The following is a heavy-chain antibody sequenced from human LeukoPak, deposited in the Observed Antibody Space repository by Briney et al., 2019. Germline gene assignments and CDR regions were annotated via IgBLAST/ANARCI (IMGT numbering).Heavy chain of an antibody. CDR3: ARLSSHYNFWSGSSAH. CDR1: GFTFSSYS. V-gene: IGHV3-48*01. CDR2: ISSSGSSI. D-gene: IGHD3-3*01. J-gene: IGHJ4*02. Sequence: GGSLRLSCAASGFTFSSYSMNWVRQAPGKVLEWVSYISSSGSSIYYADSVKGRFTISRDNAKNSLYLQMNSLRAEDTAVYYCARLSSHYNFWSGSSAHWGQGTLVTVSS.